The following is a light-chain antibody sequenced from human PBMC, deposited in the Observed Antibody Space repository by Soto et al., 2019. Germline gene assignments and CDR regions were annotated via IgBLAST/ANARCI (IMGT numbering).Light chain of an antibody. Sequence: DLQMTHSPSTLSASVGDRVTITCRASQSISSWLAWYQQKPGKAPKLLIYDASSLESGVPSRFSGSGSGTEFTLTISSLQPDDFATYYCQQYNSYRTFGQGTKVDIK. V-gene: IGKV1-5*01. CDR3: QQYNSYRT. CDR1: QSISSW. J-gene: IGKJ1*01. CDR2: DAS.